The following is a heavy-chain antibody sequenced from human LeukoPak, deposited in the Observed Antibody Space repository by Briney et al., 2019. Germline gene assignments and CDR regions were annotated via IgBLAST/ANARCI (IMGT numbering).Heavy chain of an antibody. CDR1: GFTFSSYS. D-gene: IGHD6-13*01. CDR2: ISSSSSYI. Sequence: GGSLRLSCAASGFTFSSYSMNWVRQAPGKGLEWVSSISSSSSYIYYADSVKGRFTISRDNAKNSLYLQMNSLRAEDMALYYCAKGKGQQLVKGAFDIWGQGTMVTVSS. J-gene: IGHJ3*02. CDR3: AKGKGQQLVKGAFDI. V-gene: IGHV3-21*04.